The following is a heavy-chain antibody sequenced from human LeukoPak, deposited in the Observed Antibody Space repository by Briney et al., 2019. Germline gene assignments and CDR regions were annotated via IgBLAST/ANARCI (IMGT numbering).Heavy chain of an antibody. CDR3: ASGDYYDSSDFDY. D-gene: IGHD3-22*01. CDR2: IIPIFGTA. V-gene: IGHV1-69*05. J-gene: IGHJ4*02. CDR1: GGTFSSYA. Sequence: SVKVSCKASGGTFSSYAISWVRQAPGQGVEWMGRIIPIFGTANYAQKFQGRVTITTDESTSTAYMELSSLRSEDTAVYYCASGDYYDSSDFDYWGQGTLVTVSS.